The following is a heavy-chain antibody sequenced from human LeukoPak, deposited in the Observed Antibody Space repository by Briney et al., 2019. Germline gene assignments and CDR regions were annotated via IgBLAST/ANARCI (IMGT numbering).Heavy chain of an antibody. V-gene: IGHV3-48*04. CDR1: GFTFSSYA. J-gene: IGHJ4*02. Sequence: SGGSLRLSCAASGFTFSSYAMSWVRQAPGKGLEWVSYISSSGSTIYYADSVKGRFTISRDNAKNSLYLQMNSLRAEDTAVYYCAIVAVAGSFDYWGQGTLVTVSS. CDR2: ISSSGSTI. CDR3: AIVAVAGSFDY. D-gene: IGHD6-19*01.